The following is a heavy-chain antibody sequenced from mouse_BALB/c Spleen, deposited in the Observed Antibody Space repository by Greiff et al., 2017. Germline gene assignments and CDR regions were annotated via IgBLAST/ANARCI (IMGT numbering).Heavy chain of an antibody. Sequence: QVQLKQSGAELVRPGVSVKISCKGSGYTFTDYAMHWVKQSHAKSLEWIGVISTYYGDASYNQKFKGKATMTVDKSSSTAYMELARLTSEDSAIYYCARGSNYFDYWGQGTTLTVSS. V-gene: IGHV1S137*01. CDR1: GYTFTDYA. CDR2: ISTYYGDA. CDR3: ARGSNYFDY. J-gene: IGHJ2*01. D-gene: IGHD5-1*01.